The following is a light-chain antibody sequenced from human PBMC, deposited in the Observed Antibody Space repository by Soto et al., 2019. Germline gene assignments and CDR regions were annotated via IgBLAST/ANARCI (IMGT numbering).Light chain of an antibody. V-gene: IGKV3-20*01. CDR3: QQYGISPPT. J-gene: IGKJ4*01. Sequence: EIVLTQSPGTLSLSPGERATLSCRASQSVSQNFLAWYQQKPGQAPRLLINGASSRATGIPDRFSGSGSGTDFSLTIDRPEPEDFAVYFCQQYGISPPTFGGGTKGAIK. CDR2: GAS. CDR1: QSVSQNF.